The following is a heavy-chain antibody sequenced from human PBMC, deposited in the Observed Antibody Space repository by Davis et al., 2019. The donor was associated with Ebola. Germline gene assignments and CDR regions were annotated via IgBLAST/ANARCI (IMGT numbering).Heavy chain of an antibody. J-gene: IGHJ6*02. Sequence: GESLKISCAASGFTFSSYAIHWVRQAPGKGLEWVTAISNDGTNKYYADSVKGRFTISRDNSKNTLFIQMNSLRAEDTAVYYCARDRSGSYAYYYGMDVWGQGTTVTVSS. CDR2: ISNDGTNK. CDR1: GFTFSSYA. V-gene: IGHV3-30*03. CDR3: ARDRSGSYAYYYGMDV. D-gene: IGHD1-26*01.